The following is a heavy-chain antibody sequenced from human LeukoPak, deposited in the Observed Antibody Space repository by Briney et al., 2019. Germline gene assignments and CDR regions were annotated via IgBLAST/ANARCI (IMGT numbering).Heavy chain of an antibody. Sequence: ASVKVSCKASGYTFTGYYMHWVRQAPGQGLEWMGWINPNSGGTNYAQKFQGRVTMTRDTSISTAYMELSRLRSDDTAVYYCASGVYYDSSGYYGDAFDTWGQGTMVTVSS. J-gene: IGHJ3*02. D-gene: IGHD3-22*01. CDR1: GYTFTGYY. CDR2: INPNSGGT. V-gene: IGHV1-2*02. CDR3: ASGVYYDSSGYYGDAFDT.